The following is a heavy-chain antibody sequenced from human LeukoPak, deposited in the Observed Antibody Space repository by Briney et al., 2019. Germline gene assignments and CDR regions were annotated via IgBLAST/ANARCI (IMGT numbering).Heavy chain of an antibody. Sequence: ASVKVSCEASGYTFTGYYMHWVRQAPGQGLEWMGWINPNSGGTNYAQKFQGRVTMTRDTSISTAYMELSRLRSDDTAVYYCATEGYCTNGVCSIDYWGQGTLVTVSS. CDR3: ATEGYCTNGVCSIDY. D-gene: IGHD2-8*01. CDR2: INPNSGGT. J-gene: IGHJ4*02. CDR1: GYTFTGYY. V-gene: IGHV1-2*02.